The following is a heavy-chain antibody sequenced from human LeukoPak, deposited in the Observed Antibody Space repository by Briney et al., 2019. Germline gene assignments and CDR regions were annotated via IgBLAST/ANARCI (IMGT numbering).Heavy chain of an antibody. J-gene: IGHJ6*03. D-gene: IGHD2-2*01. V-gene: IGHV4-34*01. CDR1: GGSFSDYY. CDR2: INHSGST. Sequence: SQTLSLTCAVYGGSFSDYYWSWIRQPPGKGLEWIGEINHSGSTNYNPSLKSRVTISVDTSKNQFSLKLSSVTAADTAVYYCARGVFVVVPAAMAYYYYMDVWGKGTTVTVSS. CDR3: ARGVFVVVPAAMAYYYYMDV.